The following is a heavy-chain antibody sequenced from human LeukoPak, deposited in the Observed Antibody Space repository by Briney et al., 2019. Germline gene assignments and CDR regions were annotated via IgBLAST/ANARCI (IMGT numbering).Heavy chain of an antibody. D-gene: IGHD3-10*01. CDR3: ATRLWFGELCPFDY. J-gene: IGHJ4*02. Sequence: ASVKVSCKASGYTFTGYYIHWVRQAPGQGLEWMGWMNPNNGGTYYAQKFQGRVTMTRDTSISTAYMELNRLGSDDTAVYYCATRLWFGELCPFDYWGQGTLVTVSS. V-gene: IGHV1-2*02. CDR2: MNPNNGGT. CDR1: GYTFTGYY.